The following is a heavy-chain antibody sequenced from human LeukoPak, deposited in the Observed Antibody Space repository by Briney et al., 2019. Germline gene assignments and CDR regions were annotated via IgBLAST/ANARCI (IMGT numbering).Heavy chain of an antibody. CDR3: AKDILTWSSGYPENVGFDY. V-gene: IGHV3-30*18. CDR2: ISYDGSHT. J-gene: IGHJ4*02. D-gene: IGHD3-22*01. CDR1: EFTFSKYG. Sequence: GRSLRLSCVASEFTFSKYGMNWVRQAPGKGLERVAFISYDGSHTSYIESVKGRFTISRDNSKNTLYLQMHSLRTEDTALYLCAKDILTWSSGYPENVGFDYWGQGTLVTVSS.